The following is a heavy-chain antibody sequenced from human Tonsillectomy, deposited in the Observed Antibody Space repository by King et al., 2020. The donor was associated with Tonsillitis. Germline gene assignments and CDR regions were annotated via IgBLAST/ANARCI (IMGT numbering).Heavy chain of an antibody. Sequence: VQLVESGGGLVQPGGSLRLSCAASGFTFSSHWMHWVRQAAGKGLVWVSRISERSSTDYADTVKGRFTISRDNAKNTVYLQMNSLRGEETAVYYCARGLLGAASRAVYVDLWGQGTLVTVSS. V-gene: IGHV3-74*01. D-gene: IGHD1-26*01. CDR3: ARGLLGAASRAVYVDL. J-gene: IGHJ4*02. CDR1: GFTFSSHW. CDR2: ISERSST.